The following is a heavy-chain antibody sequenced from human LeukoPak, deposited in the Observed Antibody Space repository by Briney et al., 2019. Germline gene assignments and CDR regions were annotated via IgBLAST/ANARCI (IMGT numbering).Heavy chain of an antibody. CDR3: ARDLAGTIFGVVTPQY. Sequence: PSETLSLTCTVSGGSISSYYWSWIRQPAGKGLEWIGRIYTSGSTNYNPSLKSRVTMSVDTSKNQFSLKLSSVTAADTAVYYCARDLAGTIFGVVTPQYWGQGTLVTVSS. CDR2: IYTSGST. J-gene: IGHJ4*02. CDR1: GGSISSYY. V-gene: IGHV4-4*07. D-gene: IGHD3-3*01.